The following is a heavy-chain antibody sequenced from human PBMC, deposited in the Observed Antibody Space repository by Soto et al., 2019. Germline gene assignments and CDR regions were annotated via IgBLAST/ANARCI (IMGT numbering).Heavy chain of an antibody. CDR3: ARNDNLRIPLTPYYFDY. D-gene: IGHD5-18*01. CDR1: GGSISSSGDY. J-gene: IGHJ4*02. V-gene: IGHV4-39*01. Sequence: PSESLSLTCTVSGGSISSSGDYWGWIRQPPGKGLEWIGSIYYSGSTYYNPSLKSRVTISVDTSKNQFSLKLSSVTAADTAVYYCARNDNLRIPLTPYYFDYWGQGTLVTVSS. CDR2: IYYSGST.